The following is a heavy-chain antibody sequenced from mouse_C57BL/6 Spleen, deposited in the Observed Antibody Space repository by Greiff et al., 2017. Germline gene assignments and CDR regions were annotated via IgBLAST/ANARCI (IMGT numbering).Heavy chain of an antibody. CDR2: IFPGSGST. D-gene: IGHD1-1*01. CDR1: GYTFTGYW. V-gene: IGHV1-9*01. CDR3: ARRDYGSSLCWYFDV. Sequence: QVQLQQSGAELMKPGASVKLSCKATGYTFTGYWIEWVKQRPGHGLEWIGEIFPGSGSTNYNEKFKGKATFTADTSSNTTNMQLSSLTTEDSAIYYCARRDYGSSLCWYFDVWGTGTTVTVSS. J-gene: IGHJ1*03.